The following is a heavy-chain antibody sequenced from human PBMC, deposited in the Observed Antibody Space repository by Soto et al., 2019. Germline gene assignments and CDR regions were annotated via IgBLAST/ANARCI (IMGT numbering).Heavy chain of an antibody. CDR1: GYTFTSYD. CDR2: MNANSGNT. D-gene: IGHD1-1*01. J-gene: IGHJ6*02. V-gene: IGHV1-8*01. CDR3: ARERNMYGVDV. Sequence: QVQLVQSGAEVKKPGASVKVSCKASGYTFTSYDINWVRQATEQGLEWMGWMNANSGNTGYAQKFQGRVTRTRNTSISTSYMELSSLRSEDTAMYYCARERNMYGVDVWGQGTTVTVSS.